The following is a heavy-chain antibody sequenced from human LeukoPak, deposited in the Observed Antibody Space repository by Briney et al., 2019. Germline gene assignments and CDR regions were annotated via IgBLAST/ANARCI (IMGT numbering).Heavy chain of an antibody. Sequence: ASVKVSCKASGYTFTSYGISWVRQAPGQGLEWMGWISAYNGNTNYAQKLQGRVTMTTDTSTSTAYMELRSLRSDDTAVYYCARGPRYCSGGSCYSQYYYYYMDVWGKGTTVTVSS. J-gene: IGHJ6*03. CDR1: GYTFTSYG. CDR3: ARGPRYCSGGSCYSQYYYYYMDV. CDR2: ISAYNGNT. V-gene: IGHV1-18*01. D-gene: IGHD2-15*01.